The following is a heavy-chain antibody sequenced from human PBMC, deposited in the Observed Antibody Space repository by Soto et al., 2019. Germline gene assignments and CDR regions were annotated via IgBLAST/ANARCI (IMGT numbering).Heavy chain of an antibody. CDR2: IYYSGST. J-gene: IGHJ6*02. CDR1: GGSISSYY. V-gene: IGHV4-59*01. CDR3: ARTLNARYYFYGMDV. Sequence: QVQLQESGPGLVKPSETLSITCTVSGGSISSYYWSWIRQPPGKGLEWIGYIYYSGSTNYNPSLKSRVTISLDTSKNQFSLKLSSVTAADTAAYYCARTLNARYYFYGMDVWGQGTTVTVSS.